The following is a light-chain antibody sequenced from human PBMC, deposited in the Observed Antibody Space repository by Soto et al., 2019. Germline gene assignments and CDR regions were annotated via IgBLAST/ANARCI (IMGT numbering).Light chain of an antibody. Sequence: IRMTQSPSSLSASTEDRVTITCRARQGISSWLAWYQQKPGKAPTLLIYAASSLPTGVRSRFSGSGSGKDFTLPISSLQPEDVATCYCQQANSFPLTFGGGAKVDIK. CDR2: AAS. J-gene: IGKJ4*01. CDR1: QGISSW. V-gene: IGKV1D-12*01. CDR3: QQANSFPLT.